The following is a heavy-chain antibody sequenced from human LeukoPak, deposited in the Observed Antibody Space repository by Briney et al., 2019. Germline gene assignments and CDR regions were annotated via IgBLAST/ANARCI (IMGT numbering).Heavy chain of an antibody. D-gene: IGHD3-22*01. Sequence: SVKVSCKASGYTFTSYAISWVRQAPGQGLEWMGRIIPILGIANYAQKFQGRVTITADKSTSTAYMELSSLRSEDTAVYYCATSYSRYSSGYYYLLDYWGQGTLVTVSS. J-gene: IGHJ4*02. CDR1: GYTFTSYA. CDR3: ATSYSRYSSGYYYLLDY. CDR2: IIPILGIA. V-gene: IGHV1-69*04.